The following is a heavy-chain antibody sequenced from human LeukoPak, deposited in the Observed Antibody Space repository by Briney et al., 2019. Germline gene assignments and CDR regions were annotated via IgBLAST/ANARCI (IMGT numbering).Heavy chain of an antibody. Sequence: SVKVSCKASGGTFSSYAISWVRQAPGQGLEWMGGIIPIFGTANYAQKFQGRVTITADESTSTAYMELSSLRSEDTAVYYCAKDRDDYGDPDAFDIWGQGTMVTVSS. D-gene: IGHD4-17*01. V-gene: IGHV1-69*13. J-gene: IGHJ3*02. CDR2: IIPIFGTA. CDR1: GGTFSSYA. CDR3: AKDRDDYGDPDAFDI.